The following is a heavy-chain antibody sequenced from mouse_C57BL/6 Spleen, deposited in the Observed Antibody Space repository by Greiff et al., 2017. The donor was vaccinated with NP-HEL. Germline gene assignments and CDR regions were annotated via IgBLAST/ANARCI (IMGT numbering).Heavy chain of an antibody. J-gene: IGHJ2*01. V-gene: IGHV5-6*01. CDR3: ARHYYNSGYYFDY. D-gene: IGHD1-1*01. Sequence: EVMLVESGGDLVKPGGSLKLSCAASGFTFSSYGMSWVRQTPDERLEWVATISSGGSYTCYPDSVKGRFTISRDTAKNTLYLQMSSLKSEDTAMYYCARHYYNSGYYFDYWGQGTTLTVSS. CDR1: GFTFSSYG. CDR2: ISSGGSYT.